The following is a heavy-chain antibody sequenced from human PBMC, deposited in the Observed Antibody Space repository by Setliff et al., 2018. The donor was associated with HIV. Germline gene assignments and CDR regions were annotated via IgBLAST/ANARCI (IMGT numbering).Heavy chain of an antibody. V-gene: IGHV3-53*01. CDR3: AKVPLFVVVPAALGGMDV. Sequence: AGGSLRLSCAASGFTVRSNYVSWVRQAPGKGLEWVSVIYSGGSTYYGDSVKGRFTISRDNSWDTVDLQMNTLRAEDTAVYYCAKVPLFVVVPAALGGMDVWGQGTTVTVSS. CDR1: GFTVRSNY. CDR2: IYSGGST. J-gene: IGHJ6*02. D-gene: IGHD2-2*01.